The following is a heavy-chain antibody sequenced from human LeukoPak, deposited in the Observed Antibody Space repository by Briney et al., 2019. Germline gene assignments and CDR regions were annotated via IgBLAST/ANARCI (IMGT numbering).Heavy chain of an antibody. J-gene: IGHJ3*02. CDR1: GGSISSSNW. CDR2: IYHSGST. CDR3: ARVLRQWLVQVAFDI. D-gene: IGHD6-19*01. V-gene: IGHV4-4*02. Sequence: PSETLSLTCAVSGGSISSSNWWRWVRPPPGKGLEWIGEIYHSGSTNYNPSLKSRVTISVDKSKNQFSLKLSSVTAADTAVYYCARVLRQWLVQVAFDIWGQGTMVTVSS.